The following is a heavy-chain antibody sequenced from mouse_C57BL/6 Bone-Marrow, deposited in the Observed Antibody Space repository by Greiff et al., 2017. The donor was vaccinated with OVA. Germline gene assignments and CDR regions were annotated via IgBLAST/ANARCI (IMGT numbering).Heavy chain of an antibody. CDR1: GFNIKDDY. V-gene: IGHV14-4*01. Sequence: DVHLVESGAELVRPGASVKLSCTASGFNIKDDYMHWVKQRPEQGLEWIGWIDPENGDTEYASKFQGKATITADTSSNTAYLQLSSLTSEDTAVYYCTRIYDGYSAYWGQGTLVTVSA. J-gene: IGHJ3*01. D-gene: IGHD2-3*01. CDR2: IDPENGDT. CDR3: TRIYDGYSAY.